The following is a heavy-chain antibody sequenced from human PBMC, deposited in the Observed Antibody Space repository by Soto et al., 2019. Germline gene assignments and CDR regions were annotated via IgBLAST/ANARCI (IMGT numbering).Heavy chain of an antibody. Sequence: PSETLSLTCAVSGGSISSGGYSWSWIRQPPGKGLEWIGYIYHSGSTYYNPSLKSRVTISVDRSKNQFSLKLSSVTAADTAVYYCARAFSWWGTHDYGGQRNWFDPWGQGTLVTVSS. CDR2: IYHSGST. J-gene: IGHJ5*02. D-gene: IGHD4-17*01. CDR1: GGSISSGGYS. CDR3: ARAFSWWGTHDYGGQRNWFDP. V-gene: IGHV4-30-2*01.